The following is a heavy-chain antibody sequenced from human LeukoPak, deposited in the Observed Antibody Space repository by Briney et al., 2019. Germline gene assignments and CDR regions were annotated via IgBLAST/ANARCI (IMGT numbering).Heavy chain of an antibody. CDR2: IYYSGST. D-gene: IGHD5-18*01. CDR1: GGSISSYY. V-gene: IGHV4-59*01. J-gene: IGHJ4*02. Sequence: PSETLSLTCTVSGGSISSYYWSWIRQPPGKGLEWIGYIYYSGSTNYNPSLKSRVTISVDTSKNQFSLKLSSVTAADTAVYYCARERSGSGGYSYGLDYWGQGTLVTVSS. CDR3: ARERSGSGGYSYGLDY.